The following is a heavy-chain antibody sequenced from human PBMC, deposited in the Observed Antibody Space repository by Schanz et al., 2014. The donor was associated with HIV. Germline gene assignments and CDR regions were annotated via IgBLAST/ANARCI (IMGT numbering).Heavy chain of an antibody. J-gene: IGHJ4*02. CDR2: ISAYNGNT. CDR3: ARGAAEMATMTPWRY. Sequence: QVQLVQSGAEVKKPGASVKVSCKASGYTFTSYGINWVRQAPGQGLEWMGWISAYNGNTNYAQKLQGRVTMTTDTSTSTAYMDLRSLRSDETAVYYCARGAAEMATMTPWRYWGQGTLVTVSS. CDR1: GYTFTSYG. D-gene: IGHD5-12*01. V-gene: IGHV1-18*01.